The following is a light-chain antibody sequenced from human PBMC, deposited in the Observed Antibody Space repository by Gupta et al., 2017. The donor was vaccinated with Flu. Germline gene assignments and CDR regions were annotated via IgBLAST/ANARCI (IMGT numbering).Light chain of an antibody. CDR1: QDISTW. CDR2: AAS. J-gene: IGKJ4*01. V-gene: IGKV1D-16*01. CDR3: QQYNSYPVT. Sequence: DIQMTQSPSSLSAPVGDRVTITCRASQDISTWLAWYQLKPGKAPRSLIYAASYLRSGVPSRFSGSGSGTDFTLTISSLQPEDFATYSCQQYNSYPVTFGGGTKVEIK.